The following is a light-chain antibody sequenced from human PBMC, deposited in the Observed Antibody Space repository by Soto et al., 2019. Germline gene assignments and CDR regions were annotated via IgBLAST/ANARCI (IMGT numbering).Light chain of an antibody. CDR2: EVS. CDR1: SSDVGSYNR. J-gene: IGLJ1*01. V-gene: IGLV2-18*02. Sequence: QSALTQPPSVSGSPGQSVTISCTGTSSDVGSYNRVSWYQQPPGTAPKLMIYEVSDRPSGVPDRSSGPKSGNTASLTISGLQAEDEADYYCSSYTSSSTYVFGTGTKVTVL. CDR3: SSYTSSSTYV.